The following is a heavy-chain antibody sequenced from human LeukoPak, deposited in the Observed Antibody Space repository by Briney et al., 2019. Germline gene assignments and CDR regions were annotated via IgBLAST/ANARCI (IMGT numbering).Heavy chain of an antibody. V-gene: IGHV4-39*01. CDR2: IYYSGST. Sequence: PSETLSLTCTVSGGSISSSSYYWGWIRQPPGKGLEWIGSIYYSGSTYYNPSLKSRVTISVDTSKNQFSLKLSSVTAADTAVCYCARYSRGVATTLNYFDYWGQGTLVTVSS. D-gene: IGHD5-12*01. CDR1: GGSISSSSYY. J-gene: IGHJ4*02. CDR3: ARYSRGVATTLNYFDY.